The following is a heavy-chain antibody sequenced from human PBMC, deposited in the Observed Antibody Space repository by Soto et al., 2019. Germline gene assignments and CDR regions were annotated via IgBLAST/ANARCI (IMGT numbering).Heavy chain of an antibody. J-gene: IGHJ6*02. CDR2: FIPMFNRP. CDR3: ARGQFHHVSNYYYALDV. Sequence: QVQLVQSGAEVKKPGSSVKVSCKASGGTFSSYAISWVRQAPVQGLEWMGGFIPMFNRPHSARKFQGRVTITADESTSTAYKDLSSLRSEDTAVYYCARGQFHHVSNYYYALDVWGQGTTVTVSS. V-gene: IGHV1-69*01. CDR1: GGTFSSYA.